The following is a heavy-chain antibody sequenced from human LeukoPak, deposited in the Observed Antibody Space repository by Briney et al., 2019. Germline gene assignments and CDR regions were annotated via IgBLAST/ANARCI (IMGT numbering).Heavy chain of an antibody. CDR3: ASPVGCSGGSCYSYGSFAY. CDR2: ISSSVSTI. CDR1: GFTFSDYY. Sequence: GGSLRLSCAASGFTFSDYYMSWIRQAPGKGLEWVSYISSSVSTIYYADSVKGRFTISRDNAYNSLYLQMNSLRAEDTAVYYCASPVGCSGGSCYSYGSFAYWGQGTLVTVSS. J-gene: IGHJ4*02. V-gene: IGHV3-11*04. D-gene: IGHD2-15*01.